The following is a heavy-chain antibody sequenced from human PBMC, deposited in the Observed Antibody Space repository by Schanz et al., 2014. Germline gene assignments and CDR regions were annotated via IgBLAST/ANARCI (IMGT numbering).Heavy chain of an antibody. CDR2: VSRSTPDI. CDR1: GFAFSSYS. Sequence: EVQLLESGGGLVQPGGSLRLSCLASGFAFSSYSMNWVRQAPGKGLEWVSYVSRSTPDIYYADSVKGRFTMSRDNAKNSVFLQMNSLRAEDTAVYYCARKMKLGVYGGKGHDSLDIWGQGTMVTVSS. V-gene: IGHV3-48*01. D-gene: IGHD4-17*01. CDR3: ARKMKLGVYGGKGHDSLDI. J-gene: IGHJ3*02.